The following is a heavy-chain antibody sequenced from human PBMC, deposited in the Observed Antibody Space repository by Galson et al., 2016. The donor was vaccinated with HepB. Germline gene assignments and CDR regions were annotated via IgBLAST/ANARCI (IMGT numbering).Heavy chain of an antibody. CDR1: GFSVSGNY. V-gene: IGHV3-53*01. CDR3: ARVSVAWGRNVDN. J-gene: IGHJ4*02. D-gene: IGHD1-14*01. Sequence: SLRLSCAASGFSVSGNYMNWVRQAPGRGLEWVSVIYSVDSKYYADSVKGRFTISRDNSKNMVFLQMNSLKVEDTALYYCARVSVAWGRNVDNWGQGTQVTVAS. CDR2: IYSVDSK.